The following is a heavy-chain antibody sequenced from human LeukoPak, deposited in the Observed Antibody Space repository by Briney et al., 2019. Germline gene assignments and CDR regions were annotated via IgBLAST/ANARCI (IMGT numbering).Heavy chain of an antibody. Sequence: ASVKVSCTASVYTFTSYDINWGRQATGQGLEWMGRMKPNSGNTGYAQEFQGRVTMTRNTSISTAYMELSSLRSEDTAVYYCARGLEVRWELLRNAYYFYYWGQGTLVTVSS. J-gene: IGHJ4*02. CDR3: ARGLEVRWELLRNAYYFYY. D-gene: IGHD1-26*01. CDR2: MKPNSGNT. CDR1: VYTFTSYD. V-gene: IGHV1-8*01.